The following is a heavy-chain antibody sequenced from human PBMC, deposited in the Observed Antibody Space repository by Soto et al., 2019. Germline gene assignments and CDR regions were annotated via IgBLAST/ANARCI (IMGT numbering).Heavy chain of an antibody. V-gene: IGHV3-48*02. J-gene: IGHJ4*02. CDR3: ARRGENWNYVDN. CDR1: GFTFSSYS. D-gene: IGHD1-1*01. Sequence: GGSLRLSCAGSGFTFSSYSMNWVRQAPGKGLEWVSYISSRSNTIYYADSVKGRFTISRDNAKNSMYLQMNSLRDEDTAVYYCARRGENWNYVDNWGLGTLVTVSS. CDR2: ISSRSNTI.